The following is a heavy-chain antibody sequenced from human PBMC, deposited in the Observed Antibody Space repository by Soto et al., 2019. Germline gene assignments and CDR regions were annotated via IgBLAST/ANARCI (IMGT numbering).Heavy chain of an antibody. CDR2: INPSGGST. CDR1: GYTFTSYY. CDR3: AREYAAVAGTGIYYYCMDV. J-gene: IGHJ6*02. V-gene: IGHV1-46*01. D-gene: IGHD6-19*01. Sequence: QVQLVQSGAEVKKPGASVKVSCKASGYTFTSYYMHWVRQAPGQGLEWMGIINPSGGSTSYAQKFQDRVTMTRDTSTSTVYMELSSLRSEDTAVYYCAREYAAVAGTGIYYYCMDVWGQGTTVTVSS.